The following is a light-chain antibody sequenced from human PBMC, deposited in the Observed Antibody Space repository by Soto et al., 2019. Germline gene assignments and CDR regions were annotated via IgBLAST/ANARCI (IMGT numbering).Light chain of an antibody. CDR3: QQYGSSIT. CDR1: QSVKSSY. Sequence: EIVLTQSPGTLSLSPGERATLPCRASQSVKSSYLAWYQHKPGQAPRLLIYGTSSRATGIPDRFSGSGSGTDSTLTISSLEPEDFAVYYCQQYGSSITFGQGTRLEIK. J-gene: IGKJ5*01. CDR2: GTS. V-gene: IGKV3-20*01.